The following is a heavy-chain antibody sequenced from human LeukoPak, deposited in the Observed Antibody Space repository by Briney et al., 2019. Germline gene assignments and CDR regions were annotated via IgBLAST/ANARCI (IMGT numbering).Heavy chain of an antibody. Sequence: GGSLRLSCAASGFTFSSYAMSWVRQAPGMGLEWVSAISGSGGSTYYADSVKGRFTISRDNSKNTLYLQMNSLRAEDTAVYYCAKGPTFILTASDYWGQGTLVTVSS. D-gene: IGHD3-9*01. CDR2: ISGSGGST. V-gene: IGHV3-23*01. CDR3: AKGPTFILTASDY. CDR1: GFTFSSYA. J-gene: IGHJ4*02.